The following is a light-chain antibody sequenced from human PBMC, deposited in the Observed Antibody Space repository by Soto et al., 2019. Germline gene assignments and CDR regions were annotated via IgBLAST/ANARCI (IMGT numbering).Light chain of an antibody. J-gene: IGKJ3*01. Sequence: DIELTQSPSSVSLSPGERVTLTCRASQSISSCLAWYQQKPGKAPRLLIYAASSLQSGVPSRFSGSGSGTDFTLTISSLQPEDFATYYCQQASSCPRTFGPGTKVDIK. CDR2: AAS. CDR1: QSISSC. CDR3: QQASSCPRT. V-gene: IGKV1-12*01.